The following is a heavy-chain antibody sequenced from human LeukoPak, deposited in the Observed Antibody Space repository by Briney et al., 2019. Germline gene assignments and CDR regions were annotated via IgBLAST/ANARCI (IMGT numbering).Heavy chain of an antibody. CDR1: VFTFSTDG. J-gene: IGHJ4*02. CDR3: AKSKWERLLFTHSDY. V-gene: IGHV3-30*18. Sequence: GGFLRLSCAASVFTFSTDGMHLVRLAPGMGLEWVAIILSDGSNTYYTDSVKGRFTISRDNSKNTLYLQMSSLRVEDTAVYYCAKSKWERLLFTHSDYWGQGTLVTVSS. D-gene: IGHD1-26*01. CDR2: ILSDGSNT.